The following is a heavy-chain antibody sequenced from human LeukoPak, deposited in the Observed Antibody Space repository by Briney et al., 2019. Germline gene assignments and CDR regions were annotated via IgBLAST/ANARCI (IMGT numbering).Heavy chain of an antibody. V-gene: IGHV5-10-1*04. Sequence: GESLKISCKGSGYSFTSYWISWVRQMPGKGLEWMGRIDPSDSYSNYSPSFQGQVTISADKSISTAYLQWSSLKASDTAMYYCARQTLLYDYVWGTPVPAYYFDYWGQGTLVTVSS. D-gene: IGHD3-16*01. J-gene: IGHJ4*02. CDR2: IDPSDSYS. CDR3: ARQTLLYDYVWGTPVPAYYFDY. CDR1: GYSFTSYW.